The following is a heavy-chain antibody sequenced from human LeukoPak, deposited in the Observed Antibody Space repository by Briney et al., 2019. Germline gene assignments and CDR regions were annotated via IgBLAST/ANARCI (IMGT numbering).Heavy chain of an antibody. D-gene: IGHD3-16*02. V-gene: IGHV4-34*01. Sequence: SETLSLTCAVYGGSFSGYYWSWIRQPPGKGLEWIGEINHSGSTNYNPSLKSRVTISVDTSKNQFSLKLSSVTAADTAVYYCARVKDYVWGSYRSTYYFDYWGQGTLVTVSS. CDR1: GGSFSGYY. J-gene: IGHJ4*02. CDR2: INHSGST. CDR3: ARVKDYVWGSYRSTYYFDY.